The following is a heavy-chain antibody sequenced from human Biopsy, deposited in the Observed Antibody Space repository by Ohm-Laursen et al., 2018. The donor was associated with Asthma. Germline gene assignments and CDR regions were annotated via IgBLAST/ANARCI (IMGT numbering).Heavy chain of an antibody. CDR3: PRGAIVAGIDY. CDR1: GVSVSSDKYY. Sequence: SVTLSFTCPVSGVSVSSDKYYWRWTRQPPGKVLDWIAYIFYRDDTNYKHALNTSVAQTIDTSKSQFFLRLNSLSAADTAVYYCPRGAIVAGIDYWGRGTLVTVSS. J-gene: IGHJ4*02. V-gene: IGHV4-61*01. CDR2: IFYRDDT. D-gene: IGHD5-12*01.